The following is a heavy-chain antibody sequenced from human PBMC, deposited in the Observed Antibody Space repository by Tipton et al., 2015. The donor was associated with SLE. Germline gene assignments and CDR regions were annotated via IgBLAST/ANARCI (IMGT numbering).Heavy chain of an antibody. CDR3: ARGSWYDP. CDR1: GGSISSTYY. J-gene: IGHJ5*02. CDR2: IFYSGSFSGGST. V-gene: IGHV4-39*07. Sequence: GSLRLSCTVSGGSISSTYYWGWIRQPPGKGLEWIGSIFYSGSFSGGSTYYNPSLKSRVTISVDTSKNQFSLKLSSVTAADTAVYYCARGSWYDPWGQGTLVTVSS.